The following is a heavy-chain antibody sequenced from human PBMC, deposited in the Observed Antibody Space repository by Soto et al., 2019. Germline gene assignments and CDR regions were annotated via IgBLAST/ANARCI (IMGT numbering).Heavy chain of an antibody. CDR1: CGSVNSGTYY. CDR3: ARERWDSSGRYGMDV. D-gene: IGHD6-19*01. V-gene: IGHV4-61*01. J-gene: IGHJ6*02. Sequence: SETLSLTCTVSCGSVNSGTYYWSWIRQPPGKGLEWIGNIYYSESTNYNPSLRSRITISVDSSKNQFSLKLSSVTAADTAVYYCARERWDSSGRYGMDVWGQGTTVTVS. CDR2: IYYSEST.